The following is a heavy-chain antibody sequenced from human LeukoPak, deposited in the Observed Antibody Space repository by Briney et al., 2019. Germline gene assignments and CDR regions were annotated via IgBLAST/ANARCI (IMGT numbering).Heavy chain of an antibody. CDR3: AREIFSSSWYRWFDP. D-gene: IGHD6-13*01. CDR2: ISAYNGNT. V-gene: IGHV1-18*01. J-gene: IGHJ5*02. CDR1: GYTFTSYG. Sequence: GASVKVSCKASGYTFTSYGISWVRQAPGQGLEWMGWISAYNGNTNYAQKLQGRVTTTTDTSTSTAYMELRSLRSDDTAVYYCAREIFSSSWYRWFDPWGQGTLVTVSS.